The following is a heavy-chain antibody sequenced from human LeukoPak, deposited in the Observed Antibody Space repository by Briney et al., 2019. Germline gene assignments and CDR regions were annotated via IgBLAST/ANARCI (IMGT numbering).Heavy chain of an antibody. CDR2: ISGSGGST. CDR3: AKDGASGWSYYFDY. J-gene: IGHJ4*02. D-gene: IGHD6-19*01. V-gene: IGHV3-23*01. CDR1: GFTFSSYS. Sequence: AGGSLRLSCAASGFTFSSYSMNWVRQAPGKGLEWVSAISGSGGSTYYADSLKGRFTISRDNSKNTLYLQMNSLRAEDTAVYYCAKDGASGWSYYFDYWGQGTLVTVSS.